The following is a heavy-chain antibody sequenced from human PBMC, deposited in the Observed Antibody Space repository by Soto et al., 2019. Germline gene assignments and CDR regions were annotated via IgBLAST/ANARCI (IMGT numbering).Heavy chain of an antibody. Sequence: GGSLRLSCAASGFTFSDYYMSWIRQAPGKGLEWVSYISSSGSTIYYAGSVKGRFTISRDNAKNSLYLQMNSLRAEDTAVYYCARDFPEEWAAAGNQIFDYWGQGTLVTVSS. V-gene: IGHV3-11*01. CDR1: GFTFSDYY. J-gene: IGHJ4*02. CDR2: ISSSGSTI. D-gene: IGHD6-13*01. CDR3: ARDFPEEWAAAGNQIFDY.